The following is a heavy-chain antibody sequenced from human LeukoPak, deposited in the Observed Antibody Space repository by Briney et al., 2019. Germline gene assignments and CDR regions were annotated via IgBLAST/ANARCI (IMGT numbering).Heavy chain of an antibody. CDR3: ARQTFGALYFDS. CDR1: GFTFSSYS. Sequence: GGSLRLSCAASGFTFSSYSMNWVRQAPGKGLEWVSSISSSSSYIYYADSVKGRFTISRDNAKNSLYLQMNSLRAEDTAVYYCARQTFGALYFDSWGQGALVIVSS. V-gene: IGHV3-21*01. J-gene: IGHJ4*02. CDR2: ISSSSSYI. D-gene: IGHD3-10*01.